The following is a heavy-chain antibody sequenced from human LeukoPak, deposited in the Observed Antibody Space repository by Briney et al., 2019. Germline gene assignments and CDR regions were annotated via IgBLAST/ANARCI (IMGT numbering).Heavy chain of an antibody. V-gene: IGHV3-48*03. Sequence: GGSLRLSCAASGFSLSSYDMHWVRQAPGKGPEWIAYFGISGTIYYADSVRGRFTISRDSAKNSLFLQMNSLRVDDTAIYYCAGYGVYPYWGQGTPVTVSS. CDR3: AGYGVYPY. J-gene: IGHJ4*02. CDR1: GFSLSSYD. D-gene: IGHD4-17*01. CDR2: FGISGTI.